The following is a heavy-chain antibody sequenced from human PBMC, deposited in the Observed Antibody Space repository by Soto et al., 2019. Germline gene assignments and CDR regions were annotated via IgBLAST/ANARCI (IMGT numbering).Heavy chain of an antibody. CDR2: ISGSGGST. J-gene: IGHJ4*02. CDR3: AKILAPSGSYYYFDY. CDR1: GFTFSSYA. Sequence: PGGSLRLSCAASGFTFSSYAMSWVRQAPGKGLEWVSAISGSGGSTYYADSVKGRFTISRDNSKNTLYLQMNSLRAEDTAVYYCAKILAPSGSYYYFDYWGQGTLVTVSS. D-gene: IGHD1-26*01. V-gene: IGHV3-23*01.